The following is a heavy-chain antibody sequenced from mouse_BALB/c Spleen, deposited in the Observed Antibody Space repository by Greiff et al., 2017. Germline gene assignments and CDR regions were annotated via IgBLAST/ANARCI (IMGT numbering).Heavy chain of an antibody. J-gene: IGHJ4*01. Sequence: QVQLQQSGAELARPGVSVKMSCKASGYTFTSYTMHWVKQRPGQGLEWIGYTNPSSRYTNYNQKFKDKATLTADTSSSTAYMQLSSLTSEDSAVYYCARSFYYAMDYWGQGTSVTVSS. V-gene: IGHV1-4*01. CDR2: TNPSSRYT. CDR1: GYTFTSYT. CDR3: ARSFYYAMDY.